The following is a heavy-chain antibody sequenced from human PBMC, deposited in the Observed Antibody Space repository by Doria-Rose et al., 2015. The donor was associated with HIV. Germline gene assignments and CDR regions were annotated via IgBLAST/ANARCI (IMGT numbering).Heavy chain of an antibody. D-gene: IGHD6-13*01. Sequence: QVTLKESGPVLVKPTETLTLTCTVSGVSLSSPGMGVSWIRQHPGKAMEWLANIFSDDARSYKTSLKSRLTISRGTSKSQLVLTMTDMDPVDTATYYCARIKSSRWYHKYYFDFWGQGTLVIVSA. CDR3: ARIKSSRWYHKYYFDF. CDR2: IFSDDAR. V-gene: IGHV2-26*01. J-gene: IGHJ4*02. CDR1: GVSLSSPGMG.